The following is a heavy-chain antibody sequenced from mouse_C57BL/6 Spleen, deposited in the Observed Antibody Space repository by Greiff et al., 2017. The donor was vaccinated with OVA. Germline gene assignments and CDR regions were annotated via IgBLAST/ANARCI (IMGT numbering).Heavy chain of an antibody. CDR1: GFTFSDAW. CDR3: TRPGKGD. CDR2: IRNKANNHAT. Sequence: EVKVEESGGGLVQPGGSMKLSCAASGFTFSDAWMDWVRQSPEKGLEWVADIRNKANNHATYYAESVKGRFTISRDDSKSSVYLQMNSLRAEDTGIYYCTRPGKGDWGQGTTLTVSS. V-gene: IGHV6-6*01. J-gene: IGHJ2*01. D-gene: IGHD4-1*01.